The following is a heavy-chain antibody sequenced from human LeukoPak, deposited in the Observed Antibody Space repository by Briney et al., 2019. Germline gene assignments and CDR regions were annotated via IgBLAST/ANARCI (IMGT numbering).Heavy chain of an antibody. CDR2: INRGGDT. V-gene: IGHV4-39*07. CDR1: GGSISSSSYY. D-gene: IGHD4-23*01. Sequence: PSETLSLTCTVSGGSISSSSYYWGWIRQPPGKGLEWIGEINRGGDTDYSPSLKSRVTISVDTSKNQFSLKLSSVTAADTAVYYCAREVGYYGGNSGEAFDIWGQGTMVTVSS. J-gene: IGHJ3*02. CDR3: AREVGYYGGNSGEAFDI.